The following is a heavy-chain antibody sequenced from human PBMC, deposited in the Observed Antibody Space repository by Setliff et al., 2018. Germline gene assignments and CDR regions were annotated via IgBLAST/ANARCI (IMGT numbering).Heavy chain of an antibody. V-gene: IGHV3-48*03. CDR1: GFTFKTYE. D-gene: IGHD3-10*01. CDR3: ARDGVFYAMDV. Sequence: GGSLRLSCEASGFTFKTYEVIRVRQAPGKGLERVSKISGNGITIYYADSVRGRFTISRDNTKNSLYLQMNSLRAEDTALYYCARDGVFYAMDVWGHGTTVTVSS. CDR2: ISGNGITI. J-gene: IGHJ6*02.